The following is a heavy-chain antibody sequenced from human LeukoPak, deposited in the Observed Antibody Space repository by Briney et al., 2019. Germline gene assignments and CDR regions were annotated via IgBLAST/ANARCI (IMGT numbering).Heavy chain of an antibody. CDR1: GFTFSSYE. CDR2: ISSSGSTI. Sequence: PGGSLRLSCAASGFTFSSYEMNWVRQAPGKGLEWVSYISSSGSTIYYADSVKGRFTISRDSAKNSLYLQMNSLRAEDTAVYYCARDVSGDYLNWFDPWGQGTLVTVSS. CDR3: ARDVSGDYLNWFDP. J-gene: IGHJ5*02. V-gene: IGHV3-48*03. D-gene: IGHD4-17*01.